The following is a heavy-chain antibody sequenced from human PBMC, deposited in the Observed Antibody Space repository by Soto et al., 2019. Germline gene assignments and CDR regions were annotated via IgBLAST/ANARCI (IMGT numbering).Heavy chain of an antibody. J-gene: IGHJ6*02. CDR3: ARDSYRYQTRNYYYYGMDV. Sequence: SQTLSLTFAISGDSVSSNSAAWNWIRQSPSRGLEWLGRTYYRSKWYNDYAVSVKSRITINPDTSKNQFSLQLNSVTPEDTAVYYCARDSYRYQTRNYYYYGMDVWGQGTTVTVSS. CDR1: GDSVSSNSAA. D-gene: IGHD2-2*01. V-gene: IGHV6-1*01. CDR2: TYYRSKWYN.